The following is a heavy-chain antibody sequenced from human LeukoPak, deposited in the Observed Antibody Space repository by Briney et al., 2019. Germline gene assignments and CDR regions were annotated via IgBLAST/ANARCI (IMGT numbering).Heavy chain of an antibody. D-gene: IGHD6-19*01. CDR1: GGSISSYS. J-gene: IGHJ4*02. CDR3: ARHSGYSSGPDFDY. V-gene: IGHV4-59*08. CDR2: ISYSGNT. Sequence: PSETLSLTCNVSGGSISSYSWSWIRQPPGKGLEWIGYISYSGNTNYNPSLMRRVTISVDTSKSQFSLNLTSVTAADTAVYFCARHSGYSSGPDFDYWGQGTLVTVSS.